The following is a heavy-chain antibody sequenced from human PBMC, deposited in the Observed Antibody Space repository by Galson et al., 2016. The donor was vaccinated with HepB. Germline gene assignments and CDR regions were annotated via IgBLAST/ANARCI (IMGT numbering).Heavy chain of an antibody. D-gene: IGHD3-22*01. J-gene: IGHJ4*02. CDR3: AKARPITMIVVLGEADFDY. CDR1: GFIFSYYG. Sequence: SLRLSCAASGFIFSYYGMHRVRQAPGKGLEWVAVISDDGSNKYYADSVKGRFTISRDNSKNTLYLQMNSLRAEDTAVYYCAKARPITMIVVLGEADFDYWGQGTLVTVSS. CDR2: ISDDGSNK. V-gene: IGHV3-30*18.